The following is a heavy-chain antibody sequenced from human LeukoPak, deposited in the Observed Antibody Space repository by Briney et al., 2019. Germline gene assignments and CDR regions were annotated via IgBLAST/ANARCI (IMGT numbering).Heavy chain of an antibody. J-gene: IGHJ4*02. V-gene: IGHV3-21*01. CDR3: GIDPSLCDSSTWKPSDC. Sequence: GGSLRLSCAGSGFTFSSYSMNWVRQAPGKGLEWVSSISSRSGYMYYADSVKGRFTISRDNAENSLYLHMNSLRAEDTAVYYCGIDPSLCDSSTWKPSDCWGQGTLVAVSS. CDR1: GFTFSSYS. CDR2: ISSRSGYM. D-gene: IGHD6-13*01.